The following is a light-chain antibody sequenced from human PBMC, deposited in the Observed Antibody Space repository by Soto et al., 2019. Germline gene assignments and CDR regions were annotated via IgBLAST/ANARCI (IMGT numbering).Light chain of an antibody. CDR2: GAS. V-gene: IGKV3-20*01. CDR3: QQYGIAPWT. CDR1: QSVNNNY. J-gene: IGKJ1*01. Sequence: EIVLTQSPGTLSLSPGERATLSCRASQSVNNNYLGWYQQKPGQAPRLLIHGASTRAAGIPDRFSGSGSGTAFTLTITRLEPEDFAVYWCQQYGIAPWTFGQGTKVEIK.